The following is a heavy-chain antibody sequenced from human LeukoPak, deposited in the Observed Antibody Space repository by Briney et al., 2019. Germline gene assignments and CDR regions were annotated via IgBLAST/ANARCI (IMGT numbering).Heavy chain of an antibody. CDR3: ARAISGGHYYYYMDV. J-gene: IGHJ6*03. D-gene: IGHD3-10*01. Sequence: SETLSLTCSVSGASISSGSNYWGWIRQPPGKTLEWIGSIYYSGSTYYNPSLKSRVTISVDTSKNQFSLKLSSVTAADTAVYYCARAISGGHYYYYMDVWGKGTTVTVSS. CDR1: GASISSGSNY. CDR2: IYYSGST. V-gene: IGHV4-39*07.